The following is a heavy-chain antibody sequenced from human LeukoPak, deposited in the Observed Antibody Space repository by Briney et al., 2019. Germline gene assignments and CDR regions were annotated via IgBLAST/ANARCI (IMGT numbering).Heavy chain of an antibody. CDR3: ARYMYDILTGQLTYYFDY. D-gene: IGHD3-9*01. Sequence: PSETLSLTCTVSGGSISSSSYYWGWIRQPPGKGLEWIGSIYYSGSTYYNPSLKSRVTISVDTSKNQFSLKLSSVTAADTAVYYCARYMYDILTGQLTYYFDYWGQGTLVTVSS. V-gene: IGHV4-39*01. J-gene: IGHJ4*02. CDR1: GGSISSSSYY. CDR2: IYYSGST.